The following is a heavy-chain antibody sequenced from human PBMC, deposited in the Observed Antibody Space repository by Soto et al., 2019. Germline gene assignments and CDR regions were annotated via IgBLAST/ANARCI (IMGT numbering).Heavy chain of an antibody. J-gene: IGHJ4*02. Sequence: PSETLSLTCTVSGGSISSDYWSWIRQAPGKGLEWIGYIYYPGNTTSTPSLKSRVTISVETYKNQFSLKLRSVTAADTAVYYCATDLFRSSYYYFDYWGQGTLVTVSS. V-gene: IGHV4-59*01. CDR3: ATDLFRSSYYYFDY. CDR2: IYYPGNT. D-gene: IGHD4-4*01. CDR1: GGSISSDY.